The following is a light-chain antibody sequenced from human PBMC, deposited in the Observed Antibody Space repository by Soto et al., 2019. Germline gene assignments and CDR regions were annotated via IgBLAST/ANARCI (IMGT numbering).Light chain of an antibody. Sequence: NFMLTQTHSVSESPGKSVTISCTGVSGRIASKHVQWYQQRPGGAPTTVIFEDNLRPYGVPDRFSGSIDSPSNSASLFISGLKTEDEADYYCQSYDDTTVIFGGGTKLTVL. V-gene: IGLV6-57*02. J-gene: IGLJ2*01. CDR3: QSYDDTTVI. CDR1: SGRIASKH. CDR2: EDN.